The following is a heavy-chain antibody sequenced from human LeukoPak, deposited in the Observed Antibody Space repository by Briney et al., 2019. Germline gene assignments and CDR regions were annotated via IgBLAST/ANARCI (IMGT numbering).Heavy chain of an antibody. CDR3: ARKYTYGLD. CDR2: IYSGGNT. CDR1: GFTVSSNF. J-gene: IGHJ4*02. D-gene: IGHD5-18*01. V-gene: IGHV3-66*01. Sequence: PGGSLRLSCAASGFTVSSNFMSWVRQAPGQGLELVSVIYSGGNTYYADSVRGRLTIFRDNSKNTLYLQMNSLRAEDTAMYYCARKYTYGLDWGQGTLVTVSS.